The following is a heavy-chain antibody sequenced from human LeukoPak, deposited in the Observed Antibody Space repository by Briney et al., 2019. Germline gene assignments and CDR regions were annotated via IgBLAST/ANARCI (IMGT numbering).Heavy chain of an antibody. J-gene: IGHJ5*02. CDR1: GYTFTSYD. CDR3: ATLHYDFWSGYFDP. Sequence: ASVKVSCKASGYTFTSYDINWVRQATGQGLEWMGWMNPNSGNTGYAQKFQGRVTITRNTSISTAYMELSGLRSEDTAVYYCATLHYDFWSGYFDPWGQGTLVTVSS. D-gene: IGHD3-3*01. V-gene: IGHV1-8*03. CDR2: MNPNSGNT.